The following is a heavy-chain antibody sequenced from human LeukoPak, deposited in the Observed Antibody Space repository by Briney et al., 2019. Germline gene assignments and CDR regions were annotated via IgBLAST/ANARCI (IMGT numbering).Heavy chain of an antibody. Sequence: SETLSLTCAVYGGSFSSSNWWSWVRQPPGKGLEWIGEIYDSGSTNYNPSLKSRVSISADTSQNTFSMKLSSVTAADTAVYYGARGRYDILTGYYYMDVWGKGTTVTISS. CDR2: IYDSGST. J-gene: IGHJ6*03. CDR3: ARGRYDILTGYYYMDV. V-gene: IGHV4-4*02. CDR1: GGSFSSSNW. D-gene: IGHD3-9*01.